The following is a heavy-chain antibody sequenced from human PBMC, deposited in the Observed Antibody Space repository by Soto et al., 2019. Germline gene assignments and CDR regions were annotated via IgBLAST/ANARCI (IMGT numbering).Heavy chain of an antibody. Sequence: PSETLSLTCTVSGGSITRGGYYWSWIRQHPGKGLEWIGYIYNSGTTYYNPSLKSRVTISVDTSKNQFSLKLTSVTAADTAVYYCARDPAPWGQGPLVTVSS. CDR3: ARDPAP. J-gene: IGHJ5*02. CDR2: IYNSGTT. CDR1: GGSITRGGYY. V-gene: IGHV4-31*03.